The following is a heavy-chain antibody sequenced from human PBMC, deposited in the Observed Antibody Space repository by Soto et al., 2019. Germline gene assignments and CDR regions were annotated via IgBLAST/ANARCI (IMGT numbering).Heavy chain of an antibody. CDR1: GGSISSYY. J-gene: IGHJ3*02. Sequence: PSETLSLTCTVSGGSISSYYWRWIRQPPGKGLEWIGYIYYSGSTNYNASLKSRVSISVDTSKNQFSLELSSVTAADTAVYYCARITSPDAFDIWGQGTMVTVSS. CDR2: IYYSGST. D-gene: IGHD3-16*01. CDR3: ARITSPDAFDI. V-gene: IGHV4-59*01.